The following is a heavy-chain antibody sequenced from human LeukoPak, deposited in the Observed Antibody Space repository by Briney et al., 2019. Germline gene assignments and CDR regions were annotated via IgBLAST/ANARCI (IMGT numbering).Heavy chain of an antibody. CDR1: GFTFSSYA. Sequence: PWGSLRLSCAASGFTFSSYAMHWVRQAPGKGLQWVAAIWYDGSNKYYPDSVKGRFTISRDNSKNTLYLQMNSLRADDTAVYYCAREAYCGGGSCYRGNFDVWGQGTMVTVSS. V-gene: IGHV3-33*01. J-gene: IGHJ3*01. CDR2: IWYDGSNK. D-gene: IGHD2-15*01. CDR3: AREAYCGGGSCYRGNFDV.